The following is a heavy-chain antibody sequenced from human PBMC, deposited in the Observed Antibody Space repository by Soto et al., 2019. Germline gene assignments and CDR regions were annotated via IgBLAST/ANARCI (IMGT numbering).Heavy chain of an antibody. CDR3: ARGAFSGWLEY. Sequence: SETLSLTCTFSVGSISSYYWSWIRQPPGKGLEWIGYIYYSGSTNYNPSLKSRVTISVDTSKNQFSLKLSSVTAADTAVYYCARGAFSGWLEYWGQGTLVSVSS. J-gene: IGHJ4*02. CDR2: IYYSGST. CDR1: VGSISSYY. D-gene: IGHD6-19*01. V-gene: IGHV4-59*01.